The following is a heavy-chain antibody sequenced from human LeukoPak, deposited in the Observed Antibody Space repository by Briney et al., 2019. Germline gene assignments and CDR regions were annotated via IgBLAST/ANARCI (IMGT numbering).Heavy chain of an antibody. CDR2: ISSGGDT. Sequence: GGSLRLSCVVSDFIVSSNYMSWVRQAPGKGLEWVSVISSGGDTYYTDSVKGRFTISRDNSKNTIFLQMNSLRAEDTAVYYCGRGWLASPWGQGTLVTVSS. CDR1: DFIVSSNY. V-gene: IGHV3-53*01. D-gene: IGHD6-19*01. CDR3: GRGWLASP. J-gene: IGHJ5*02.